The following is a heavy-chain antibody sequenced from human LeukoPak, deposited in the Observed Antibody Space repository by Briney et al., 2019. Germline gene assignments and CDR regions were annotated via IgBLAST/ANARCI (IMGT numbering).Heavy chain of an antibody. J-gene: IGHJ4*02. CDR2: ISPIFETT. CDR1: GGTFSTYA. Sequence: SVKVSCKASGGTFSTYAISWVRQAPGRGLEWMGGISPIFETTNYAQRFQDRVTIIADKSTSTAYMELRSLRSEDTAVYYCARGIRGYYDSSGYHFDFWGQGTLVTVSS. V-gene: IGHV1-69*06. CDR3: ARGIRGYYDSSGYHFDF. D-gene: IGHD3-22*01.